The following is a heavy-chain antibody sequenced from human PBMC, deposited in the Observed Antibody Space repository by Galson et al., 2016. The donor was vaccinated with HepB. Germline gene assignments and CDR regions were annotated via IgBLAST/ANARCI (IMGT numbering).Heavy chain of an antibody. CDR2: ISDSGANT. J-gene: IGHJ3*01. CDR3: VADHGGLDCFDF. V-gene: IGHV3-23*01. Sequence: SLRLSCAASGFTFSAYAMAWARQAPGKGLEWVSGISDSGANTYYADSVRGGFSISRDDSKSTLYLQMTNLRVEDTALYYCVADHGGLDCFDFWGRGTMVTVSS. D-gene: IGHD4-23*01. CDR1: GFTFSAYA.